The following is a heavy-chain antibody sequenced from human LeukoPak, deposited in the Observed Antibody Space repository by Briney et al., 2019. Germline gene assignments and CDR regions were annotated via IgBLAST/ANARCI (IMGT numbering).Heavy chain of an antibody. V-gene: IGHV4-31*03. D-gene: IGHD1-1*01. CDR1: GGSISSGGYY. Sequence: SQTLSLTCTVSGGSISSGGYYRSWIRQHPGKGLEWIGYIYYSGSTYYNPSLKSRLVISVDTSKNQFSLKLSSVTAADTAIYYCARGDNDRYWYFDLWGRGTLVTVSS. CDR2: IYYSGST. J-gene: IGHJ2*01. CDR3: ARGDNDRYWYFDL.